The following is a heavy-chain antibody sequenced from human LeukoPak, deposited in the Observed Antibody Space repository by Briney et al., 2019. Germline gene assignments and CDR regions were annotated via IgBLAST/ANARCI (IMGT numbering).Heavy chain of an antibody. J-gene: IGHJ1*01. CDR3: ARGHMAARLLH. CDR1: GGSFSGYY. CDR2: INESGRT. D-gene: IGHD6-6*01. V-gene: IGHV4-34*01. Sequence: PSETLSLTCAVYGGSFSGYYWTWIRQPPGKGLEWIGEINESGRTSYNPSLKSRVTISADTSKNQFSLKLSSVTAADTAVYYCARGHMAARLLHWGQGTLVTVSS.